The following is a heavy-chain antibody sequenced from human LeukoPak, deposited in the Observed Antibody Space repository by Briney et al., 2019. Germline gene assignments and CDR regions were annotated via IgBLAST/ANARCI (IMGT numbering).Heavy chain of an antibody. D-gene: IGHD3-10*01. CDR1: GGTFSSYA. CDR3: ARDLVGIYGSGSPSRAFDI. CDR2: IIPILGIA. V-gene: IGHV1-69*04. Sequence: GASVRVSCKASGGTFSSYAISWVRQAPGQGLEWMGRIIPILGIANYAQKFQGRVTITADKSTSTAYMELSSLRSEDTAVYYCARDLVGIYGSGSPSRAFDIWGQGTMVTVSS. J-gene: IGHJ3*02.